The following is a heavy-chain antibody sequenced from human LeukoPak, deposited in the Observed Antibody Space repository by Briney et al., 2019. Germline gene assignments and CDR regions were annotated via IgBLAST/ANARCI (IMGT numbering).Heavy chain of an antibody. Sequence: ASVKVSCKASGYTFTSSDFNWVRQATGQGLEWMGWMNTNNGNTGYAQKFQGRVTMTRNTSISTAYMELSSLTSEDTAVYYCARAGGSSSWYSVLDYWGQGTLVTVSS. V-gene: IGHV1-8*01. J-gene: IGHJ4*02. CDR3: ARAGGSSSWYSVLDY. D-gene: IGHD6-13*01. CDR2: MNTNNGNT. CDR1: GYTFTSSD.